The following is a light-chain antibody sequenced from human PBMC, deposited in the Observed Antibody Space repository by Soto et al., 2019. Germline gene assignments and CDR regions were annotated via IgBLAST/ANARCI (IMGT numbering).Light chain of an antibody. V-gene: IGKV3-11*01. J-gene: IGKJ1*01. Sequence: EIVLTQSPGTLALSPGERATRSCRASQSVSGYLAWYQQKPGQAPRLLIYDASNRATGIPARFSGSGSGTDFTLTISSLEPEDFAVYYCQQRSNWPRTFGQGTKVDIK. CDR3: QQRSNWPRT. CDR1: QSVSGY. CDR2: DAS.